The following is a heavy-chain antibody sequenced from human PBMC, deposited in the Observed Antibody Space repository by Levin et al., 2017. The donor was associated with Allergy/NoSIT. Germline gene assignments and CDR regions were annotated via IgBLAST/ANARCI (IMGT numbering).Heavy chain of an antibody. CDR1: GFTFSSYA. Sequence: GGSLRLSCAASGFTFSSYAMHWVRQAPGKGLEWVAVISYDGSNKYYADSVKGRFTISRDNSKNTLYLQMNSLRAEDTAVYYCARDQFGIIIAVAGMGDAFDIWGQGTMVTVSS. J-gene: IGHJ3*02. V-gene: IGHV3-30-3*01. CDR3: ARDQFGIIIAVAGMGDAFDI. D-gene: IGHD6-19*01. CDR2: ISYDGSNK.